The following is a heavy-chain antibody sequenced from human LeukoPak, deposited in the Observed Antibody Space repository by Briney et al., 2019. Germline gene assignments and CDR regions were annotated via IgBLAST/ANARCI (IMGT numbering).Heavy chain of an antibody. J-gene: IGHJ5*02. V-gene: IGHV4-39*07. Sequence: SSETLSLTCTVSGGSISSSSYYWGWIRQPPGKGLEWIGEINHSGSTNYNPSLKSRVTISVDTSKNQFSLKLSSVTAADTAVYYCARGKNYYGSGSYYNAKPRPLNWLDPWGQGTLVTVSS. D-gene: IGHD3-10*01. CDR1: GGSISSSSYY. CDR3: ARGKNYYGSGSYYNAKPRPLNWLDP. CDR2: INHSGST.